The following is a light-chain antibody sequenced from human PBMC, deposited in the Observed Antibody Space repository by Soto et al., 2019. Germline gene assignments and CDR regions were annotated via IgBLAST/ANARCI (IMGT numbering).Light chain of an antibody. V-gene: IGLV2-14*01. J-gene: IGLJ1*01. CDR3: SSYTSSNTRYV. CDR2: EVS. CDR1: SSDVGGYNY. Sequence: QPVLTQPASVSGSPGQSITISCTGTSSDVGGYNYVSWYQQHPGKAPKLMIYEVSNRPSGVSNRFSGSKSGNTASLTISGLQAEDEADYYCSSYTSSNTRYVFGTGTKLTVL.